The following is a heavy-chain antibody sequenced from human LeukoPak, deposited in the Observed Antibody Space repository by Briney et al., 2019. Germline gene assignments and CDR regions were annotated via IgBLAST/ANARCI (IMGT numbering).Heavy chain of an antibody. CDR1: GYTFTSYG. V-gene: IGHV1-18*01. J-gene: IGHJ4*02. CDR2: ISAYNGNT. CDR3: ARRASGSYFLDY. Sequence: ASVEVSCKASGYTFTSYGISWVRQAPGQGLEWMGWISAYNGNTNYAQKLQGRVTMTTDTSTSTAYMELRSLRSGDTAVYYCARRASGSYFLDYWGQGTLVTVSS. D-gene: IGHD1-26*01.